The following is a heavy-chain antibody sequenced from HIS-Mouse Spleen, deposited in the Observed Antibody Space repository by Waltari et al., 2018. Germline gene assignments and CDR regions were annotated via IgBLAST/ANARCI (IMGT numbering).Heavy chain of an antibody. J-gene: IGHJ3*02. CDR2: IYTSGST. D-gene: IGHD3-3*01. CDR1: GGSISSYY. V-gene: IGHV4-4*07. CDR3: ARDFHDFWSGYYGGDKKHDAFDI. Sequence: QVQLQESGPGLVKPSETLSLTCTVSGGSISSYYWSWIRQPAGTGLAWIGRIYTSGSTNYKPSLKSRVTMSVDTSKNQFSLKLSSVTAADTAVYYCARDFHDFWSGYYGGDKKHDAFDIWGQGTMVTVSS.